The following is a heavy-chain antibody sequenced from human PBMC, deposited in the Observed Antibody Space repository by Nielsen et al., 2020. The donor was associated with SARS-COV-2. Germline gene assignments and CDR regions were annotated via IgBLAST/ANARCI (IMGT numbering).Heavy chain of an antibody. Sequence: GESLKISCQSSGYLFTTYWISWVRQVPGKGLEWMGGIDPSDSYTKYRPSFEGHVTISMDKSLNTAYLQWSSLRASDTGIYYCARHRGYQLLFGRFDPWGQGTLVTVSS. CDR1: GYLFTTYW. D-gene: IGHD2-2*01. V-gene: IGHV5-10-1*01. J-gene: IGHJ5*02. CDR3: ARHRGYQLLFGRFDP. CDR2: IDPSDSYT.